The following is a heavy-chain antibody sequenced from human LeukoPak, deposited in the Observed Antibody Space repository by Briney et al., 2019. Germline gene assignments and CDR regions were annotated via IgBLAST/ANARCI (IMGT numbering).Heavy chain of an antibody. CDR1: GGSMDKYY. Sequence: SETLSLTCTVSGGSMDKYYWNWMRQPPGKGLEWIGYIYNSGSTNYNPSLKSRVTISVDTSKNQFSLKLSSVTAADTAVYYCARVVTTHYYYYGMDVWGQGTTVTVSS. J-gene: IGHJ6*02. V-gene: IGHV4-59*01. CDR3: ARVVTTHYYYYGMDV. CDR2: IYNSGST. D-gene: IGHD3-16*02.